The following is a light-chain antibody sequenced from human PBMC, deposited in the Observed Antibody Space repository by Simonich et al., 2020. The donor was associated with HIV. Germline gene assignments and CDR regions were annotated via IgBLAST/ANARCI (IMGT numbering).Light chain of an antibody. CDR2: GAS. Sequence: EIVLTQSPGTLSLSPGERATLSCRASQSVTSHLAWYQQKPGQAPRLLIYGASTRATGIPGRFSGSGSGTEFTLTISSMQSEDFAVYYCQQYYSTPRTFGQGTKVEIK. CDR3: QQYYSTPRT. CDR1: QSVTSH. J-gene: IGKJ1*01. V-gene: IGKV3-15*01.